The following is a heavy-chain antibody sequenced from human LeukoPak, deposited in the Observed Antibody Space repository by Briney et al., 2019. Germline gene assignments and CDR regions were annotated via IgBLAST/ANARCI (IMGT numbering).Heavy chain of an antibody. J-gene: IGHJ4*02. CDR2: MYASGDF. CDR1: AGSIGMYY. D-gene: IGHD1-26*01. V-gene: IGHV4-4*07. Sequence: SETLSLTCTVSAGSIGMYYWTWIRQSAGKGLEWLGRMYASGDFNYNPFLKSRVTMSVDTSKNQFSLNLNSVTAVDTAVYYCARGWAPRGQKSCFDHWGRGTLVTVSS. CDR3: ARGWAPRGQKSCFDH.